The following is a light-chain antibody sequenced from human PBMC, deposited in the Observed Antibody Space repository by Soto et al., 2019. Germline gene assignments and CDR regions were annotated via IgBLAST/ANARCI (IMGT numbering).Light chain of an antibody. CDR3: QQYNSHSPT. Sequence: DIQTTQSPSTLSGSVVDRVTITCLASQSISVWLAWYQQKAGEAPNLLIYKASRLESGVPSRFSGSGSETEFTLTISGLQPGDSATYYCQQYNSHSPTFGQGTKVDI. CDR2: KAS. CDR1: QSISVW. V-gene: IGKV1-5*03. J-gene: IGKJ1*01.